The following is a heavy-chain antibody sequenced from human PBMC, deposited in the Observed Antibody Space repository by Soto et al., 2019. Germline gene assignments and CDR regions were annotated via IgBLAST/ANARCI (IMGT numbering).Heavy chain of an antibody. V-gene: IGHV3-23*01. CDR2: LPEIGTNT. Sequence: VGSLRLSCAASGFTFSNYGMSWVRQAPGKGLEWVSALPEIGTNTYYADSVKGRFTISRDNSKNTLFLQINNLRAGDTAVYYCAKKSGVGATWYFDYWGQGTLVTVSS. CDR3: AKKSGVGATWYFDY. J-gene: IGHJ4*02. D-gene: IGHD1-26*01. CDR1: GFTFSNYG.